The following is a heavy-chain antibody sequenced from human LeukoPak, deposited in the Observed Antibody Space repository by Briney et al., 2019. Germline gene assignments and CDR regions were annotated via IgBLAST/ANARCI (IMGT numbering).Heavy chain of an antibody. D-gene: IGHD6-19*01. CDR3: ARSPNSSGWYTY. Sequence: PSETLSLTCTVSGGSISSYYWSWIRQPPGKGLEWIGYIYYSGSTNYNPSLKSRVTISVDTSKNQFSLKLSSVTAADTAVYYCARSPNSSGWYTYWGQGTLVTVSS. V-gene: IGHV4-59*01. J-gene: IGHJ4*02. CDR2: IYYSGST. CDR1: GGSISSYY.